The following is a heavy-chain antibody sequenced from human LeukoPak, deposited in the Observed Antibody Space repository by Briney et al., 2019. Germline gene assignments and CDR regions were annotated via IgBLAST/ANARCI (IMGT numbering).Heavy chain of an antibody. V-gene: IGHV3-33*01. J-gene: IGHJ4*02. CDR3: ARSQDGYCSGGSCHPHDY. D-gene: IGHD2-15*01. CDR2: IWYDGSNK. CDR1: GFTFSSYG. Sequence: GGSLRLSCAASGFTFSSYGMHWVRQAPGKGLEWVAVIWYDGSNKYYAGSVKGRFTISRDNSKNTLYLQMNSLRAEDTAVYYCARSQDGYCSGGSCHPHDYWGQGTLVTVSS.